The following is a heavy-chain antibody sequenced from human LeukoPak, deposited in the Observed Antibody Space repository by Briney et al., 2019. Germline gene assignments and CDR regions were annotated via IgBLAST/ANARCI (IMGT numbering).Heavy chain of an antibody. CDR3: ARNGERWGSYLVPAALVDP. Sequence: PSETLSLTCTVSGYSISSGYYWGWSRQPPGKGLEWIGSIYHSGSTYYNPSLKSRVTISVDTSKNQFSLKLSSVTAADTAVYYCARNGERWGSYLVPAALVDPWGQGTLVTVSS. D-gene: IGHD2-2*01. J-gene: IGHJ5*02. CDR1: GYSISSGYY. V-gene: IGHV4-38-2*02. CDR2: IYHSGST.